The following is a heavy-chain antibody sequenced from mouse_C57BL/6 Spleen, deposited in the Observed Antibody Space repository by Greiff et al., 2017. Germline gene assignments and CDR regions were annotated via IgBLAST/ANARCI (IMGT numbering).Heavy chain of an antibody. D-gene: IGHD1-1*01. Sequence: VQLQQSGAELVRPGTSVKVSCKASGYAFTNYLIEWVKQRPGQGLEWIGVINPGSGGTNYNEKFKGKATLTADKSSSTAYMQLSSLTSEDSAVYFCASTVRNFDYWGQGTTLTVSS. V-gene: IGHV1-54*01. CDR2: INPGSGGT. J-gene: IGHJ2*01. CDR1: GYAFTNYL. CDR3: ASTVRNFDY.